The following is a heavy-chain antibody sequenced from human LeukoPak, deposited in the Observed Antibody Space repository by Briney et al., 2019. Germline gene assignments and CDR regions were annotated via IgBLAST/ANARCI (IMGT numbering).Heavy chain of an antibody. J-gene: IGHJ4*02. V-gene: IGHV4-39*07. CDR1: GGSISSGTYY. Sequence: SETLSLTCTVSGGSISSGTYYWGWIRQPPGKGLEWIGTVYYSGSTYYNPSLKSRVTISVDTSKNQFSLKLSSVTAADTAVYYCARVLFSSVFDYWGQGTLVTVSS. CDR2: VYYSGST. CDR3: ARVLFSSVFDY. D-gene: IGHD3-10*01.